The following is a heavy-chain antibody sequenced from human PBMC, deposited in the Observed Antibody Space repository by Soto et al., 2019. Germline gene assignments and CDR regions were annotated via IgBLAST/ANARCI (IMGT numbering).Heavy chain of an antibody. V-gene: IGHV4-30-4*01. Sequence: QVQLQESGPGLVKPSQTLSLTCTVSGGSISSGDYYWTWIRQPPGKGLEWIGYIYYSGSTYYNPSLKSRVTISVDTSKNQFSLKLSSVTAADTAVYYCARVRYYDSSGYYYMEGWFDPWGQGTLVTVSS. CDR3: ARVRYYDSSGYYYMEGWFDP. CDR1: GGSISSGDYY. J-gene: IGHJ5*02. D-gene: IGHD3-22*01. CDR2: IYYSGST.